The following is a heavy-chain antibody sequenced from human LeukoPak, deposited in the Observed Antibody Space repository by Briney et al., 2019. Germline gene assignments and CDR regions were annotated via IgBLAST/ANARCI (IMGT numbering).Heavy chain of an antibody. CDR2: ISGSGDST. Sequence: GGSLRLSCEASGFTFSSYAMRCVRQAPGKGLEWVSGISGSGDSTYYADSVKGRFTISRDNSKNTLYLQMNSLRAEDTAVYYCARRSGIAVAGAFDYWGQGTLVTVSS. CDR1: GFTFSSYA. CDR3: ARRSGIAVAGAFDY. J-gene: IGHJ4*02. V-gene: IGHV3-23*01. D-gene: IGHD6-19*01.